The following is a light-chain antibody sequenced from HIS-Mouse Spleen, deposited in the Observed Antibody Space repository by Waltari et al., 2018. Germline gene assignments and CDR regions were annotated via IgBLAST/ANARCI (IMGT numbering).Light chain of an antibody. CDR2: EDS. V-gene: IGLV3-10*01. CDR1: AFPTKY. J-gene: IGLJ2*01. CDR3: YSTDSSGNHRV. Sequence: SYELTQPPSVSVSPGQTARITCSGDAFPTKYAYWYQQKAGQATVLVIYEDSKRPPGSPERFSGSRSGTMATLTSSGAQVEDEADYYCYSTDSSGNHRVFGGGTKLTVL.